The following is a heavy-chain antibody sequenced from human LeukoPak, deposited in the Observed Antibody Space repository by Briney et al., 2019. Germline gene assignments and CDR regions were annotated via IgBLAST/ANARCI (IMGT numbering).Heavy chain of an antibody. Sequence: GGSLRVSCAASGFSFSNYAMTWVRQAPGKGLEWVSTISGSGDTTYYADSVKGQFTISRDNSKNTLFLQMNSLRAEDTAVYYCAKDGVHYYDSSGYFDYWGQGTLVTVSS. V-gene: IGHV3-23*01. CDR3: AKDGVHYYDSSGYFDY. J-gene: IGHJ4*02. D-gene: IGHD3-22*01. CDR2: ISGSGDTT. CDR1: GFSFSNYA.